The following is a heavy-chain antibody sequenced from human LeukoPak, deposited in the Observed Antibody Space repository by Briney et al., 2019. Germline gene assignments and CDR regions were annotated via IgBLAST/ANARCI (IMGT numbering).Heavy chain of an antibody. CDR1: GVSISSYY. Sequence: SETLSLTCTVSGVSISSYYWNWIRQPPGKGLEWTGYIYYSGSTNYNPSLKSRVSISIDTSKKQFSLKLSSVTAADTAVYYCAREGKTIDYWGQGTLVTVSS. CDR2: IYYSGST. V-gene: IGHV4-59*08. D-gene: IGHD1-1*01. J-gene: IGHJ4*02. CDR3: AREGKTIDY.